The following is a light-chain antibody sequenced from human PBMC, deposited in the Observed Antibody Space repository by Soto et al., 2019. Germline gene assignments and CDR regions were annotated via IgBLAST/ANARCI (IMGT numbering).Light chain of an antibody. J-gene: IGLJ3*02. CDR2: AVN. CDR1: SSDVGDYNY. CDR3: CSYAGSYTWV. Sequence: QSALTQPRSVSGSPGQSVTISCTGTSSDVGDYNYVSWYQQHPGKAPKLLIYAVNMRPSGVPDRFSGSKSGNTASLTISGLQADDEDDYSCCSYAGSYTWVFGGGTKLTVL. V-gene: IGLV2-11*01.